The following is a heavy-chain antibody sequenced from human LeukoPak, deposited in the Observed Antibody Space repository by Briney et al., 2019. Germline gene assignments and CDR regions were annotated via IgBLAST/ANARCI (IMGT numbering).Heavy chain of an antibody. CDR1: GGSISSSSYY. D-gene: IGHD3-22*01. J-gene: IGHJ4*02. CDR3: ARLRADEYSSGYYCYFDY. Sequence: SETLSLTCTVSGGSISSSSYYWGWIRQPPGKGLEWIGSIYYSGSTYYNPSLKSRVTISVDTSKNQFSLKLSSVTAADTAVYYCARLRADEYSSGYYCYFDYWGQGTLVTVSS. CDR2: IYYSGST. V-gene: IGHV4-39*01.